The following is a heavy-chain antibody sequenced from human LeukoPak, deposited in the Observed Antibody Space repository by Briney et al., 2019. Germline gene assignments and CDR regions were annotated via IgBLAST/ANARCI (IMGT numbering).Heavy chain of an antibody. Sequence: PGGSLRLSCAASGFTFSSYDMHWVRQAPGKGLEWVAVISYDGSNKYYADSVKGRFTISRDNSKNTLNLQVNSLRAEDTALYYCAKDFSAFGGVLVTWSDYWGQGTLVTVSS. J-gene: IGHJ4*02. V-gene: IGHV3-30*18. CDR2: ISYDGSNK. D-gene: IGHD3-16*02. CDR3: AKDFSAFGGVLVTWSDY. CDR1: GFTFSSYD.